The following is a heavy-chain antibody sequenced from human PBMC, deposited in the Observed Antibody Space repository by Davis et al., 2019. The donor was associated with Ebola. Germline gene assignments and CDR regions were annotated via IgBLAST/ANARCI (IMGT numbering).Heavy chain of an antibody. CDR1: GDSVAVGTGG. J-gene: IGHJ6*04. D-gene: IGHD5-12*01. CDR2: TYYSSKWYT. V-gene: IGHV6-1*01. Sequence: HSQTLSLTCAISGDSVAVGTGGWNWIRQSPSRGIEWPGRTYYSSKWYTGYAESVKSRINISPDTAKNQVSLHLNSVTPEDTAVNYCVRGWLRTGMDVWGIGTAVTVSS. CDR3: VRGWLRTGMDV.